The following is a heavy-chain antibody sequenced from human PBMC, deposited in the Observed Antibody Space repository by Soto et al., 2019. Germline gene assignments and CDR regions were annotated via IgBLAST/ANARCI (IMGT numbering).Heavy chain of an antibody. CDR1: GYTFTSYY. J-gene: IGHJ4*02. D-gene: IGHD4-17*01. Sequence: ASVKVSCKASGYTFTSYYMHWVRQAPGQGLEWMGIINPSGGSTSYAQKFQGRVTMTRDTSTSTVYMELSSLRSEDTAVYYCARVAGDYPGSYYFDYWGQGTLVTVSS. V-gene: IGHV1-46*01. CDR3: ARVAGDYPGSYYFDY. CDR2: INPSGGST.